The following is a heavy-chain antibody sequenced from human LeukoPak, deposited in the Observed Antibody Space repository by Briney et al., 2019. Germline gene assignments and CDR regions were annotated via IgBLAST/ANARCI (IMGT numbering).Heavy chain of an antibody. CDR2: IYYSGST. J-gene: IGHJ3*02. CDR3: ARVPLYYYDSSGYYPEAFDI. CDR1: GGSISSGDYY. Sequence: SETLSLTCTVSGGSISSGDYYWSWIRQPPGTGLEWIVYIYYSGSTYYNPSLKSRVTISVDTSKNQFSLKLSSVTAADTAVYYCARVPLYYYDSSGYYPEAFDIWGQGTMVTVSS. D-gene: IGHD3-22*01. V-gene: IGHV4-30-4*01.